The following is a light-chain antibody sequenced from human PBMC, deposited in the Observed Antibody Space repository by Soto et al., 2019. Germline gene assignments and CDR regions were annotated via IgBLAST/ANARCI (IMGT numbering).Light chain of an antibody. CDR3: LQDYNYPCT. V-gene: IGKV1-6*01. CDR1: QGIKND. J-gene: IGKJ4*01. Sequence: AIQMTQSPSSLSASVGDRVTITCRASQGIKNDLGWYQQKPGKAPKLLISAASSLESGVPSRFSGSGSGTDFTLTITSLQPEDFATYYCLQDYNYPCTFGGGTRVEVK. CDR2: AAS.